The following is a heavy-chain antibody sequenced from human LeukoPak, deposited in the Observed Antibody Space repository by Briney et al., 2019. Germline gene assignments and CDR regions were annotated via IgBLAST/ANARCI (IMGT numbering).Heavy chain of an antibody. J-gene: IGHJ2*01. CDR3: ARVEDIVVVPAAEGWYFDL. Sequence: PSETLSLTCTVSGGSISSYYWSWIRQPPGKGLEWIGYIYYSGSTNYNPSLKSRVTISVDTSKNQFSLKLSSVTAADTAVYYCARVEDIVVVPAAEGWYFDLWGRGTLVTVSS. CDR1: GGSISSYY. D-gene: IGHD2-2*01. V-gene: IGHV4-59*01. CDR2: IYYSGST.